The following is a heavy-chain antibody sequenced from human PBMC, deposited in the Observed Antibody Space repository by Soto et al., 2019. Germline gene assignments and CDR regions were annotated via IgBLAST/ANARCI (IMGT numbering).Heavy chain of an antibody. Sequence: PSETLSLTCTVSGGSISSSSYYWGWIRQPPGKGLEWIGSIYYSGSTYYNPSLKSRVTISVDTSKNQFSLNLQMNSLRAEDTAVYYCAKPPMSGYYLFDYWGQGTLVTVSS. CDR3: AKPPMSGYYLFDY. J-gene: IGHJ4*02. CDR2: IYYSGST. D-gene: IGHD3-22*01. CDR1: GGSISSSSYY. V-gene: IGHV4-39*07.